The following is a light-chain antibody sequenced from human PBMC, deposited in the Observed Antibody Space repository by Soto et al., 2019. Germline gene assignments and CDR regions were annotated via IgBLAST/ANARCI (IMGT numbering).Light chain of an antibody. Sequence: QSVLTQPASVSGSPGQSITISCTGTSSDIGVYDYVPWYQQHPGKAPKLIIYEVTNRPSGLSNRFSGSKSDNTASLTISGLQAEDEADYYCVSHISVAYRSIYVFGTGTKVTVL. CDR2: EVT. CDR1: SSDIGVYDY. CDR3: VSHISVAYRSIYV. V-gene: IGLV2-14*01. J-gene: IGLJ1*01.